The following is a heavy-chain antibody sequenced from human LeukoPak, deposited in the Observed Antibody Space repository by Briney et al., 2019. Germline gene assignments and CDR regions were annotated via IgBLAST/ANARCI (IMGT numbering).Heavy chain of an antibody. CDR3: ARGLSYGMDV. CDR2: INKDGTSR. J-gene: IGHJ6*02. Sequence: GGSLRLSCAASKFTFSSYLMHWVRHAPRKGLVWVSGINKDGTSRRYVDSVKGRFTISRDNVKSTLYLQMDDLRDEDAAVYYCARGLSYGMDVWGQGPRSPSP. CDR1: KFTFSSYL. V-gene: IGHV3-74*01.